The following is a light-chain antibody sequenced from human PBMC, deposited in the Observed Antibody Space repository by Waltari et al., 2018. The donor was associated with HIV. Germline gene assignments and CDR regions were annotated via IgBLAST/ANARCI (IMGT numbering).Light chain of an antibody. J-gene: IGLJ2*01. CDR1: NIGSKS. V-gene: IGLV3-21*01. Sequence: SYVLTQTPSVSGDPGETVTITCAGDNIGSKSVHWYQLKPGPAPLLVTFYDNDRPSGIPVRCDGSNGGNSATLTISRVEVGDEADYFCQVWDRPADQVIFGGGTKLTVL. CDR2: YDN. CDR3: QVWDRPADQVI.